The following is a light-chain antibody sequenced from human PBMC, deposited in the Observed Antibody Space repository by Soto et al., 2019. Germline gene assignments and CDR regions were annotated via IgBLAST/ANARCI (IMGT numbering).Light chain of an antibody. CDR3: CSHSTSSAWV. CDR2: QVT. V-gene: IGLV2-14*01. CDR1: DTDVGGYDF. J-gene: IGLJ3*02. Sequence: QSALTQSASVSGSPGQSITISCTGTDTDVGGYDFVSWYQQHPGRAPKLLIHQVTIRLSGISSRFSGSKSGNTASLTITGLQPEDEAMYFCCSHSTSSAWVFGGGTKLTVL.